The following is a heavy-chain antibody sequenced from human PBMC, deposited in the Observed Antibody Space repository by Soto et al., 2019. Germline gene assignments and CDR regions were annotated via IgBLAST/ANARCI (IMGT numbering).Heavy chain of an antibody. D-gene: IGHD6-13*01. CDR3: ARGVPGVYEFDY. CDR2: INSDGSST. V-gene: IGHV3-74*01. CDR1: GFTFSSYW. Sequence: GGSLRLSCAASGFTFSSYWMHWVRQAPGKGLVWVSRINSDGSSTSYADSVKGRFTISRDNAKNTLYLQMNSLRAEDTAVYYCARGVPGVYEFDYWGQGTLVTVSS. J-gene: IGHJ4*02.